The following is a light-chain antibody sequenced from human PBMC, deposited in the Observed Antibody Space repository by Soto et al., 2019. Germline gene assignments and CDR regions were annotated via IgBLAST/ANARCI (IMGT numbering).Light chain of an antibody. CDR2: GNI. CDR3: QSYDSSLV. V-gene: IGLV1-40*01. J-gene: IGLJ2*01. Sequence: QLVLTQPPSVSGAPGQRVTISCTGSSSNIGAGYDVHWYQQVPGTAPKLLIYGNINRPSGVPDRFSGSKSGTSASLAITGLQAEDEAEHYCQSYDSSLVFGGGTKLTVL. CDR1: SSNIGAGYD.